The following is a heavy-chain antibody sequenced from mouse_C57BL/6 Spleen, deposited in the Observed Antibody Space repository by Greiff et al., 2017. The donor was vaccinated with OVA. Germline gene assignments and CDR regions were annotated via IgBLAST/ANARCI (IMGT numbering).Heavy chain of an antibody. Sequence: VQLKESGPELVKPGASVKMSCKASGYTFTDYNMHWVKQSHGKSLEWIGYINPNNGGTSYNQKFKGKATLTVNKSSSTAYMELRSLTSEDSAVYYCARRTTTVVGFDYWGQGTTLTVSS. J-gene: IGHJ2*01. CDR2: INPNNGGT. CDR1: GYTFTDYN. D-gene: IGHD1-1*01. CDR3: ARRTTTVVGFDY. V-gene: IGHV1-22*01.